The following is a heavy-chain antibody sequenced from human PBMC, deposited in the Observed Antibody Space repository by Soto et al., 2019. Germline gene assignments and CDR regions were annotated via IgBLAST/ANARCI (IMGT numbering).Heavy chain of an antibody. Sequence: ASVKVSCKASGYTFTGYYMHWVRQAPGQGLEWMGWINPNSGGTNYAQKLQGRVTMTRDTSISTAYMELSRLRSDDTAVYYCASGGYNYRSFDYWGQGTLVTVSS. CDR1: GYTFTGYY. D-gene: IGHD5-12*01. J-gene: IGHJ4*02. CDR2: INPNSGGT. V-gene: IGHV1-2*02. CDR3: ASGGYNYRSFDY.